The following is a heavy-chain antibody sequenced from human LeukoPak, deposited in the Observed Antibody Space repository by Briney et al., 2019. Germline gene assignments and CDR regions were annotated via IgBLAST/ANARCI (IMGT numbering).Heavy chain of an antibody. V-gene: IGHV3-21*04. CDR2: ISSSSSYI. D-gene: IGHD4-11*01. CDR1: GFTFSSYS. J-gene: IGHJ6*03. Sequence: GGSLRLSCAASGFTFSSYSMNWVRQAPGKGLEWVSSISSSSSYIYYADSVKGRFTISRDNAKNSLYLQMNSLRAEDTAVYYCAKGGYSSLGYYYYMDVWGKGTTVTVSS. CDR3: AKGGYSSLGYYYYMDV.